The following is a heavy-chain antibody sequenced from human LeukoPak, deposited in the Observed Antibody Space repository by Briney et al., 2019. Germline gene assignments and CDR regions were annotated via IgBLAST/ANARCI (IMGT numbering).Heavy chain of an antibody. CDR1: GLTVSSSY. V-gene: IGHV3-53*01. Sequence: HPGGSLRLSCAASGLTVSSSYMSWVRQAPGKGLEWVSIIYNDGSTYYADSMKGRFTISRDNSKNTLYLQVNSLRAEDTAMYYCARNILFAFDIWGQGIMVTVSS. CDR2: IYNDGST. J-gene: IGHJ3*02. CDR3: ARNILFAFDI.